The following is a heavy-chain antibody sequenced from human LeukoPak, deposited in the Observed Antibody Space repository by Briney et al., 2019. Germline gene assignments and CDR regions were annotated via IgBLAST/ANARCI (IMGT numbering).Heavy chain of an antibody. CDR1: GFTFNSYG. Sequence: GGSLRLSCAASGFTFNSYGMHWVRQAPGKGLEWVAFIRYDGSSKYYADSVKGRFTISRDNSKNTLYLQMNSLRAEDTAVYYCAKDSRNGYRNDAFDIWGQGTMVTVSS. CDR3: AKDSRNGYRNDAFDI. V-gene: IGHV3-30*02. J-gene: IGHJ3*02. D-gene: IGHD5-24*01. CDR2: IRYDGSSK.